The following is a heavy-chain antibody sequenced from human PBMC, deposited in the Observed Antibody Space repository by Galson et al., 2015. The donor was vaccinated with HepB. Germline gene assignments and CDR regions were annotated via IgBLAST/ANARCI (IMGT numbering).Heavy chain of an antibody. CDR1: GYTFTSYA. J-gene: IGHJ4*02. D-gene: IGHD4-17*01. CDR3: ARQGSRVTTLDF. V-gene: IGHV1-46*01. CDR2: INPNDGST. Sequence: SVKVSCKASGYTFTSYAMHWVRQAPGQGLEWMGIINPNDGSTKYAQRFEARLTMTRDTSTNTVYMQLNGLRPEDTAVYYCARQGSRVTTLDFWGQGTLVTVSS.